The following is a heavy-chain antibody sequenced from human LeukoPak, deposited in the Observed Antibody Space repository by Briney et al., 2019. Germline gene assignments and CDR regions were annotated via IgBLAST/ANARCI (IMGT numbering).Heavy chain of an antibody. D-gene: IGHD2-21*02. J-gene: IGHJ4*02. CDR1: GFTLSSYG. Sequence: GGSLRLSCAASGFTLSSYGMHWVRQAPGKGLEWVAVIWYDGSNKYYADSVKGRFTISRDNPKNTLYLQMNSLRAEDTAVYYCAKDGCGGDCYPYYFDYWGQGTLVTVSS. CDR3: AKDGCGGDCYPYYFDY. V-gene: IGHV3-33*06. CDR2: IWYDGSNK.